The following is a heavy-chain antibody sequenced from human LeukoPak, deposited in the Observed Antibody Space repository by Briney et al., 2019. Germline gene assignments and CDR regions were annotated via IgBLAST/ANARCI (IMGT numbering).Heavy chain of an antibody. CDR3: ARTPIHCSGGSCYSFDY. Sequence: GASVKVSCKASGYTFTSYYMHWVRQAPGQGLEWMGIINPSGGSTSYAQKFQGRVTMTRDTSTSTVHMELSSLRSEDTAVYYCARTPIHCSGGSCYSFDYWGQGTLVTVSS. CDR2: INPSGGST. CDR1: GYTFTSYY. V-gene: IGHV1-46*01. J-gene: IGHJ4*02. D-gene: IGHD2-15*01.